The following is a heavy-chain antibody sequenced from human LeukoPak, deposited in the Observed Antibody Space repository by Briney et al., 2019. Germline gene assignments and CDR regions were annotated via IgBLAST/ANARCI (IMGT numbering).Heavy chain of an antibody. D-gene: IGHD3-9*01. Sequence: SGGSLRLSCAASGFSFSDSPMHWVRQASGKGLEWVGRVRDRANSYATGYAASVEGRFTISRDDSENTAYLQMNSLIIEDTAVYYCTRHRPQTGTFDYWGQGVLVTVSS. V-gene: IGHV3-73*01. J-gene: IGHJ4*02. CDR1: GFSFSDSP. CDR2: VRDRANSYAT. CDR3: TRHRPQTGTFDY.